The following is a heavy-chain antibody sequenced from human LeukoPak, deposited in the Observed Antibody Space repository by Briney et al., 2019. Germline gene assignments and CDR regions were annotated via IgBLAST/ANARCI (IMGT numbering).Heavy chain of an antibody. CDR1: GFSFKNVW. V-gene: IGHV3-15*01. Sequence: GGSLRLSCAASGFSFKNVWMSWVRQAPGKGLEWVGRIKSKTHGGTTDYAAAVKGRFTISRDDSKSTLYLQMNSLKTEDTALYYCTTWNYDILTGYSIWGQGTLVTVSS. CDR3: TTWNYDILTGYSI. D-gene: IGHD3-9*01. CDR2: IKSKTHGGTT. J-gene: IGHJ4*02.